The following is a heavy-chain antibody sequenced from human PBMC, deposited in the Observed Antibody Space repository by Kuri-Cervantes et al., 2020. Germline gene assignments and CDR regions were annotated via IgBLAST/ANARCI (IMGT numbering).Heavy chain of an antibody. CDR3: ARGTFEGYDFWSGYYPFDY. V-gene: IGHV3-7*01. Sequence: GESLKISCAASGFTFSSYWMSWVRQAPGKGLEWVANIKQDGSEKYYVDSVKGRFTISRDNAKNSLYLQMNSLRAEDTAVYYCARGTFEGYDFWSGYYPFDYWGQGTLVTVSS. D-gene: IGHD3-3*01. CDR2: IKQDGSEK. J-gene: IGHJ4*02. CDR1: GFTFSSYW.